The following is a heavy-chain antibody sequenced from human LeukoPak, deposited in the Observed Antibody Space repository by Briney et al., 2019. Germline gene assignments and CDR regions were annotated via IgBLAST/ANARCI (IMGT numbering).Heavy chain of an antibody. D-gene: IGHD2-2*03. CDR1: GYTFTGYY. Sequence: ASVKVSCKASGYTFTGYYMHWVRQAPGQGLEWMGWINPNSGGTNYAQKLQGRVTMTTDTSTSTAYMELRSLRSDDTAVYYCARAGYCSSTSCSIKKYYYYGMDVWGQGTTVTVSS. V-gene: IGHV1-2*02. J-gene: IGHJ6*02. CDR2: INPNSGGT. CDR3: ARAGYCSSTSCSIKKYYYYGMDV.